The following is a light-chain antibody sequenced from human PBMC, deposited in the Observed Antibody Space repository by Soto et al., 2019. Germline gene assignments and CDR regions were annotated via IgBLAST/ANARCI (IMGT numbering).Light chain of an antibody. CDR3: QQYNSFSRT. Sequence: DIQMTQSPSTLSASVGDRVTITCRASQSISSWLAWYQQKPGKAPKLLIYKASNLESGVPSRFSGSGSGTEFTLTISSLQPEDFGTYYCQQYNSFSRTFGQGTKVEIK. CDR2: KAS. CDR1: QSISSW. V-gene: IGKV1-5*03. J-gene: IGKJ1*01.